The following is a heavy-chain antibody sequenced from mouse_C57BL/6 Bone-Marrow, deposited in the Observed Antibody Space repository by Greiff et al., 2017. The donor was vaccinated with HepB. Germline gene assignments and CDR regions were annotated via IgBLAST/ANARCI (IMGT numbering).Heavy chain of an antibody. CDR2: IYPRSGNT. V-gene: IGHV1-81*01. CDR3: AREGGSWFAY. CDR1: GYTFTSYG. J-gene: IGHJ3*01. Sequence: QVQLQQSGAELARPGASVKLSCKASGYTFTSYGISWVKQRTGQGLEWIGEIYPRSGNTYYNEKFKGKATLTADKSSSTAYMELRSRTSEDSAVYFCAREGGSWFAYWGQGTLVTVSA.